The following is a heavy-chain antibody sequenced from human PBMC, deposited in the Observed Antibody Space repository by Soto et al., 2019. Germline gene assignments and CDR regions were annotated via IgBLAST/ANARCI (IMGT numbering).Heavy chain of an antibody. J-gene: IGHJ4*02. D-gene: IGHD5-18*01. CDR3: ARVKVGYSYGPIIDY. V-gene: IGHV1-46*01. CDR1: GYTFTSYY. Sequence: ASVKVSCKASGYTFTSYYMHWVRQAPGQGLEWMGIINPSGGSTSYAQKFQGRVTMTRDTSTSTAYMELRSLRSDDTAVYYCARVKVGYSYGPIIDYWGQGTLVTVSS. CDR2: INPSGGST.